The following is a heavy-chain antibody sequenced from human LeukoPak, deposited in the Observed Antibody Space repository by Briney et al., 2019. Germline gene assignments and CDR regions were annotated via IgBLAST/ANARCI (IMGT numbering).Heavy chain of an antibody. CDR3: ARGFWEYNFDY. V-gene: IGHV4-59*01. J-gene: IGHJ4*02. CDR1: GGSISSYY. D-gene: IGHD3-3*01. Sequence: KPSETLSLTCTVSGGSISSYYWSWIRQPPGKGLEWCGYIYYSGSTNYNPSLKSRVTISVDTSKNQFSLKLSSVTGADTAVYYCARGFWEYNFDYWGKGTLVTVSS. CDR2: IYYSGST.